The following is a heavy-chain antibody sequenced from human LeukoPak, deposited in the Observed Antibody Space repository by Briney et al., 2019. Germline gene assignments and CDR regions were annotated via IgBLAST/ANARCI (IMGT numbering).Heavy chain of an antibody. CDR3: AREDIHGLPYFFYYYMDV. Sequence: GASVKVSCKASGYTFTNYGISWVRQAPGQGLEWMGWINPNTGGTNYAQKFQGRVTMTRDTAINTAYMELTRLRSDDSAVYFCAREDIHGLPYFFYYYMDVWGKGTTVTITS. V-gene: IGHV1-2*02. CDR1: GYTFTNYG. D-gene: IGHD2-8*01. CDR2: INPNTGGT. J-gene: IGHJ6*03.